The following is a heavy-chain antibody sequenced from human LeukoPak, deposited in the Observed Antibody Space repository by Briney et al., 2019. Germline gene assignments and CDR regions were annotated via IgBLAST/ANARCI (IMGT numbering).Heavy chain of an antibody. J-gene: IGHJ5*02. D-gene: IGHD3-10*01. CDR3: ARVTYYYGSGRKAPYNWFDP. CDR1: GYTFTGYY. Sequence: ASVKVSCKASGYTFTGYYMHWVRQAPGQGLEWMGWINPNSGGTNYAQKFQGRVIMTRDTSISTAYMELSRLRSDDTAVYYCARVTYYYGSGRKAPYNWFDPWGQGTLVTVSS. V-gene: IGHV1-2*02. CDR2: INPNSGGT.